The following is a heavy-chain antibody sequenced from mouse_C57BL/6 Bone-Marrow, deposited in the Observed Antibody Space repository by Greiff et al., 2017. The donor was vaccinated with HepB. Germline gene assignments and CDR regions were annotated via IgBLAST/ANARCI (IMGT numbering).Heavy chain of an antibody. Sequence: VQLQQSGPELVKPGASVKIPCKASGYTLTDYNMDWVKQSHGKSLEWIGDINPNNGGTIYNQKFKGKATLTVDKSSSTAYMELRSLTSEDTAVYYCARGESYYGSSHWYFDVWGTGTTVTVSS. D-gene: IGHD1-1*01. CDR3: ARGESYYGSSHWYFDV. V-gene: IGHV1-18*01. CDR1: GYTLTDYN. J-gene: IGHJ1*03. CDR2: INPNNGGT.